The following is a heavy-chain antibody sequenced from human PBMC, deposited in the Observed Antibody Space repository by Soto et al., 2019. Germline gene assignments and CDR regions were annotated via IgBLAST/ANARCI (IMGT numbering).Heavy chain of an antibody. D-gene: IGHD6-13*01. CDR2: ISYDGNNN. CDR3: ARDSIAAAGTNWGVNTFDP. J-gene: IGHJ5*02. V-gene: IGHV3-30-3*01. Sequence: QAQLVESGGGVVQPGRSLRLSCAASGFTFSNYAMHWVRQAPGKGLEWVAVISYDGNNNFDADSVKGRFTISRDNSKNTLFLQMNSLSIEDTAVYYCARDSIAAAGTNWGVNTFDPWGQGTLVTVSS. CDR1: GFTFSNYA.